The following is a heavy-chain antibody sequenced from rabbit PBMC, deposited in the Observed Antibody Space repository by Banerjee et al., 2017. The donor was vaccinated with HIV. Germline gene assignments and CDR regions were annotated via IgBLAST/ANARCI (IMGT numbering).Heavy chain of an antibody. CDR2: IDSVSNGRT. CDR3: ARVGGGDYGGGLDL. J-gene: IGHJ4*01. CDR1: GFDFSSYHY. Sequence: QSLEESGGGLVQPEGSLTLTCKASGFDFSSYHYMCWVRQAPGKGLEWIGTIDSVSNGRTWYAYWAKGRFTITRSTSLNTVSLQMNSLTAADTATYFCARVGGGDYGGGLDLWGPGTLVTVS. D-gene: IGHD2-1*01. V-gene: IGHV1S43*01.